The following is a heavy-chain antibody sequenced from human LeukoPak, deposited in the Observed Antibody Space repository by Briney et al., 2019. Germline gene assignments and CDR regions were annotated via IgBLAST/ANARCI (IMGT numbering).Heavy chain of an antibody. CDR1: GGTFSSYA. V-gene: IGHV1-24*01. CDR3: ATDDSDFWSGYNY. Sequence: ASVKVSCKAPGGTFSSYAISWVRQAPGQGLEWMGGFDPEHGKTIYAQNFQGRVTMTEDTSTDTTYMELSSLRSEDTAVYYCATDDSDFWSGYNYWGQGTLVTVSS. D-gene: IGHD3-3*01. CDR2: FDPEHGKT. J-gene: IGHJ4*02.